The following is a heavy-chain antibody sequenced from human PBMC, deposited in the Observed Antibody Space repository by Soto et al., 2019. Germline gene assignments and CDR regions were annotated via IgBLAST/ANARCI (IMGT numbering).Heavy chain of an antibody. CDR1: GYTFTSYA. V-gene: IGHV1-3*01. J-gene: IGHJ4*02. D-gene: IGHD2-21*02. CDR2: INAGNGNT. CDR3: ARSIVVVTAIDY. Sequence: VASVKVSCKASGYTFTSYAMHWVRQAPGQRLEWMGWINAGNGNTKYSQKFQGRVTITRDTSASTAYMELSSLRSEDTAVYYCARSIVVVTAIDYWGQGTLFTVSS.